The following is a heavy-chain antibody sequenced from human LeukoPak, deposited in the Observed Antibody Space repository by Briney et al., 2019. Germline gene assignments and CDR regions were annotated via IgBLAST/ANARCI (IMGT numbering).Heavy chain of an antibody. J-gene: IGHJ4*02. CDR1: GYTFTGYY. Sequence: ASVKVSCKASGYTFTGYYMHWVRQAPGQGVEWMGWINPNSGGTNYAQKFQGRVTMTRDTSISTAYMELSRLRSDDTAVYYCARAHDVYYGDYFDYWGQGTLVTVSS. CDR3: ARAHDVYYGDYFDY. D-gene: IGHD4-17*01. V-gene: IGHV1-2*02. CDR2: INPNSGGT.